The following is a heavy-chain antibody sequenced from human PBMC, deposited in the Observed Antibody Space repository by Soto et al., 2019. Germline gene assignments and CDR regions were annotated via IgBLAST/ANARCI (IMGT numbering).Heavy chain of an antibody. Sequence: GGSLRLSCAASGFTFSAYGIHWVRQAPGKGLEWVAVISHDGSNTNYADSVKGRFTFSRDNSKDTLYLQMNSLKTEDTAVYYCARSPYSSGSRHFDNWGQGTLVTVSS. D-gene: IGHD3-22*01. V-gene: IGHV3-30*03. CDR1: GFTFSAYG. CDR3: ARSPYSSGSRHFDN. CDR2: ISHDGSNT. J-gene: IGHJ4*02.